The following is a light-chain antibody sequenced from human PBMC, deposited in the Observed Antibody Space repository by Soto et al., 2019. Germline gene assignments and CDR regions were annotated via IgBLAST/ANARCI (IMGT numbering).Light chain of an antibody. V-gene: IGKV3-20*01. Sequence: EVVLTQSPATQSLSPGERATLSCRASQSVSSYLAWYQQKPGQAPRLLIYGASSRATGIPDRFSGSGSETDFTRTISRLEPEDFAVYYCQQYGSSPITFGQGTLLEI. CDR1: QSVSSY. CDR3: QQYGSSPIT. CDR2: GAS. J-gene: IGKJ5*01.